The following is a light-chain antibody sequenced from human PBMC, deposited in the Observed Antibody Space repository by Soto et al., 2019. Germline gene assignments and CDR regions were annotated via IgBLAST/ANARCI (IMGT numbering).Light chain of an antibody. CDR2: DAS. V-gene: IGKV3-11*01. J-gene: IGKJ4*01. Sequence: EIVLTQSPATLSLSPGERATLSCRASQSVSSYLAWYQQKPGQAPRLLIYDASNRATGIPARFSGSGSGTDFTLTISSLEPEDFAFYYCQQRSNWSFGGGTKVEIK. CDR1: QSVSSY. CDR3: QQRSNWS.